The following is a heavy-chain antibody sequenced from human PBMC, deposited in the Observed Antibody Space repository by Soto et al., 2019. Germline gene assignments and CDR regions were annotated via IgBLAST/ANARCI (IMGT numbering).Heavy chain of an antibody. V-gene: IGHV1-69*13. CDR1: GGTFSRSA. J-gene: IGHJ4*02. CDR3: ARDGTLYDSSAYYYVY. Sequence: SVKVSCKASGGTFSRSAINWVRQAPGQGLEWMGGIVPVFGKANYAQKFQGRVTITADESTSTGYMELRSLTSEDTAVYYCARDGTLYDSSAYYYVYWGQGTLVTVSS. D-gene: IGHD3-22*01. CDR2: IVPVFGKA.